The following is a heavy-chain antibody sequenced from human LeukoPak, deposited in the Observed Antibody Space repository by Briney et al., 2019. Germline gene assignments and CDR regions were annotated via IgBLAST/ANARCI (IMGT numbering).Heavy chain of an antibody. D-gene: IGHD2-2*01. CDR2: IKQDGSEK. CDR3: ARDDCSSISCYHNWFDP. J-gene: IGHJ5*02. Sequence: GGSLRLSCAASGFTISSYWMSWVRQAPGKGLEWVANIKQDGSEKYYVDSVKGRFTISRDNAKNSLYLQMNSLRAEDTAVYYCARDDCSSISCYHNWFDPWGQGTLVTVSS. CDR1: GFTISSYW. V-gene: IGHV3-7*01.